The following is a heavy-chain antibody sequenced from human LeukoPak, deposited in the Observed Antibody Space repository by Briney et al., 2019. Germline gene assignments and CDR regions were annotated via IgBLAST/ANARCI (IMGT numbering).Heavy chain of an antibody. CDR1: GYTFTGYY. D-gene: IGHD3-10*01. Sequence: ASVKVSCKASGYTFTGYYMHWVRQAPGQGLEWMGWINPNSGGTNYAQKFQGRVTMTRDTSISTAYMELSRLRSDDTAVYYCARPRLWFGEGSWFDPWGQGTPVTVSS. CDR3: ARPRLWFGEGSWFDP. V-gene: IGHV1-2*02. CDR2: INPNSGGT. J-gene: IGHJ5*02.